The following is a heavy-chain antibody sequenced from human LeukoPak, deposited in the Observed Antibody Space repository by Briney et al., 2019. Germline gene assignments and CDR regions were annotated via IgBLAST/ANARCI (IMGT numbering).Heavy chain of an antibody. CDR3: ARVMRFLEWAGGFDP. Sequence: GGSLRLSCAASGFTFSSYWIRWVRQAPGKGVEGVANIKQDGREQLYVDSVKGRFTISRDNAKNSLYLQMNSLRAEDTAVYYCARVMRFLEWAGGFDPWGQGTLVTVSS. CDR1: GFTFSSYW. D-gene: IGHD3-3*01. CDR2: IKQDGREQ. J-gene: IGHJ5*02. V-gene: IGHV3-7*01.